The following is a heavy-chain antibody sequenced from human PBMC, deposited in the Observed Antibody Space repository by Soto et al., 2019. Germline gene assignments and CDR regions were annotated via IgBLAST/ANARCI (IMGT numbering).Heavy chain of an antibody. CDR1: GGTFSSYA. CDR2: IIPIFGTA. J-gene: IGHJ4*01. Sequence: QVQLVQSGAEVKKPGSSVKVSCKASGGTFSSYAISWVRQAPGQGLEWMGGIIPIFGTANYAQKFQGRVTITADESTSTDYMELSSLRSEDTAVYYCARESWQLYTPSFYYFDYWGQGTLVTVSS. V-gene: IGHV1-69*01. CDR3: ARESWQLYTPSFYYFDY. D-gene: IGHD2-2*02.